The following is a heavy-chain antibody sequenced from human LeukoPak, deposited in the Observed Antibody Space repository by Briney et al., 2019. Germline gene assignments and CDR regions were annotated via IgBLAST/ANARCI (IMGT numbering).Heavy chain of an antibody. V-gene: IGHV1-46*01. CDR1: GYTFTGYY. CDR2: INPSGGST. D-gene: IGHD5-18*01. CDR3: ARTTEGGYTYGYFYYYYMDV. Sequence: ASVKVSCKASGYTFTGYYMHWVRQAPGQGLEWMGIINPSGGSTSYAQKFQGRVTMTRDMSKSTVYMELSSLRSEDTAVYYCARTTEGGYTYGYFYYYYMDVWGKGTTVTISS. J-gene: IGHJ6*03.